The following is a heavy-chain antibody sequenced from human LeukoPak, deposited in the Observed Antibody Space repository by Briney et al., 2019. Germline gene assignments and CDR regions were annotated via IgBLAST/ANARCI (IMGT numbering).Heavy chain of an antibody. Sequence: PGGSLRLSCAASGFTFSSYWMSWVRQAPGKGLEWVANINQDGSHKYSIDSVKGRFTISRDNAQNSLYLQMNSLRAEDTAVYYCARDRDGGADYWGQGTLVTVSS. J-gene: IGHJ4*02. CDR1: GFTFSSYW. V-gene: IGHV3-7*01. D-gene: IGHD2-21*01. CDR2: INQDGSHK. CDR3: ARDRDGGADY.